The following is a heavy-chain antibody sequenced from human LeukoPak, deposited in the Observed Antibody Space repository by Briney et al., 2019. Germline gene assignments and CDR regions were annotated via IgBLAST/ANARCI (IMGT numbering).Heavy chain of an antibody. CDR3: AKDAVDTAMAPYYYYYYYMDV. J-gene: IGHJ6*03. Sequence: PGGSLRLSCTASGFTFSNHGMHWVRQAPGKGLEWVAFIRYDGITKYYADSVKGRFTISRDNSKNTLYLQMNSLRAEDTAVYYCAKDAVDTAMAPYYYYYYYMDVWGKGTTVTVSS. CDR2: IRYDGITK. D-gene: IGHD5-18*01. CDR1: GFTFSNHG. V-gene: IGHV3-30*02.